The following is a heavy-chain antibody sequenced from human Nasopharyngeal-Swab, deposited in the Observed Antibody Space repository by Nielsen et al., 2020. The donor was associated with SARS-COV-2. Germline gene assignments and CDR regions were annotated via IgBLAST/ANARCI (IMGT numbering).Heavy chain of an antibody. D-gene: IGHD4-11*01. CDR1: GFTFSSYT. CDR3: ARGGRGDYNEKFDY. V-gene: IGHV3-21*01. Sequence: GGSLRLSCAASGFTFSSYTMNWVRQAPGKGLVWVASTNAAGTYAHYADSVKGRFTISRENAKNSLYLQMNSLGAEDTAVYFCARGGRGDYNEKFDYWGQGTLVTVSS. CDR2: TNAAGTYA. J-gene: IGHJ4*02.